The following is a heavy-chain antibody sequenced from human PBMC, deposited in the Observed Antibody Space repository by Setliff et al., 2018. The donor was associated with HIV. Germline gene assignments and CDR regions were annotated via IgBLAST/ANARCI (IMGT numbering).Heavy chain of an antibody. CDR1: GGSISNSNYF. D-gene: IGHD3-3*01. Sequence: SETLSLTCTVSGGSISNSNYFWGWIRPPPGKGLEWIGRIYSSGSTYYQPSLQGRVSMSIDLSKNHFSLSLRSVTAADPAVYYCSRSFSGRYFWSGYYTGPDPKGENAFDIWGQGTMVTVSS. V-gene: IGHV4-39*02. CDR2: IYSSGST. J-gene: IGHJ3*02. CDR3: SRSFSGRYFWSGYYTGPDPKGENAFDI.